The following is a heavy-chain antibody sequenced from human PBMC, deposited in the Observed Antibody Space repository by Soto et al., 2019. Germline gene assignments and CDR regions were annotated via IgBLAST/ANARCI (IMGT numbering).Heavy chain of an antibody. D-gene: IGHD3-10*01. CDR1: GYTFTNYY. CDR3: AKKVNSGPGSQYFDY. J-gene: IGHJ4*02. CDR2: INPSGGST. V-gene: IGHV1-46*01. Sequence: ASVKVSCKTSGYTFTNYYMHWVRQAPGQGLEWMGIINPSGGSTSYSQKFQGRVTMTRDTSTSTVYMELNSLRAEDTAIYYCAKKVNSGPGSQYFDYWGQGTLVTVSS.